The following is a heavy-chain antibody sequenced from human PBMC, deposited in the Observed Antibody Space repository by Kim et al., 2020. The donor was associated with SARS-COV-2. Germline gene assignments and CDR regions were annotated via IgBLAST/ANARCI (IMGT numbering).Heavy chain of an antibody. CDR2: IYYSGST. CDR1: GGSISSSSYY. Sequence: SETLSLTCTVSGGSISSSSYYWGWIRQPPGKGLVWIGSIYYSGSTYYNPSLKSRVTISVDTSKNQFSLKLSSVTAADTAVYYCARATDLLLWFGETPYYFDYWGQGTLVTVSS. CDR3: ARATDLLLWFGETPYYFDY. D-gene: IGHD3-10*01. V-gene: IGHV4-39*07. J-gene: IGHJ4*02.